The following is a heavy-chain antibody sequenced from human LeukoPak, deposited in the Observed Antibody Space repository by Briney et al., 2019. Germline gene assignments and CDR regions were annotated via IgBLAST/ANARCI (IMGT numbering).Heavy chain of an antibody. V-gene: IGHV3-23*01. J-gene: IGHJ4*02. CDR3: AKVALYMVRGVSAFDY. Sequence: PGGSLRLSCAASGFTFSSYEMNWVRQAPGKGLEWVSAISGSGGSTYYADSVKGRFTISRDNSKNTLYLQMNSLRAEDTAVYYCAKVALYMVRGVSAFDYWGQGTLVTVSS. CDR1: GFTFSSYE. D-gene: IGHD3-10*01. CDR2: ISGSGGST.